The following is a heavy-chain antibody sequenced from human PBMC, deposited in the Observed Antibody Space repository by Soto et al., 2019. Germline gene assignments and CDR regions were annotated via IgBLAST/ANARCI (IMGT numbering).Heavy chain of an antibody. V-gene: IGHV1-18*01. Sequence: GASVKVSCKASGYTFTSYGISWVRQAPGQGLEWMGWISAYNGNTNYAQKLQGRVTMTTDTSTSTAYMELRSLRSDDTAVYYCASPRPPLRFGESRTPYYYYYGMDVWGQGTTVTV. CDR2: ISAYNGNT. D-gene: IGHD3-10*01. J-gene: IGHJ6*02. CDR1: GYTFTSYG. CDR3: ASPRPPLRFGESRTPYYYYYGMDV.